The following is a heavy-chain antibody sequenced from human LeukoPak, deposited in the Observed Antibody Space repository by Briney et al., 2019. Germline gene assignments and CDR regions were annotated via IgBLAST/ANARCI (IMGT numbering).Heavy chain of an antibody. CDR1: GYTFTSYG. D-gene: IGHD3-10*01. V-gene: IGHV1-18*01. J-gene: IGHJ1*01. Sequence: ASVKVSCKASGYTFTSYGISWVRQAPGQGLEWMGWISAYNGNTNYAQKVQGRVTITRDTSTRTAYAELRRLRPDDTAVYYCAKGRSGSYGEAAHWGQGTLVTVSS. CDR2: ISAYNGNT. CDR3: AKGRSGSYGEAAH.